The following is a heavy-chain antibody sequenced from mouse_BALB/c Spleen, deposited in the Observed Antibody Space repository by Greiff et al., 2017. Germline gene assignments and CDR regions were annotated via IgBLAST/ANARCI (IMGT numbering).Heavy chain of an antibody. CDR1: GYTFTSYW. CDR2: INPSTGYT. Sequence: VQLQQSGAELAKPGASVKMSCKASGYTFTSYWMHWVKQRPGQGLEWIGYINPSTGYTEYNQKFKDKATLTADKSSSTAYMQLSSLTSEDTAVYYCNFSPYGNYYFDYWGQGTTLTVSS. D-gene: IGHD2-1*01. J-gene: IGHJ2*01. CDR3: NFSPYGNYYFDY. V-gene: IGHV1-7*01.